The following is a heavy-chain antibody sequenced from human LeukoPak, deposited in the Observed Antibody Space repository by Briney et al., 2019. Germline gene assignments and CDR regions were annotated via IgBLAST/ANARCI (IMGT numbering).Heavy chain of an antibody. V-gene: IGHV3-23*01. CDR3: ARQSGGPYNWFDP. J-gene: IGHJ5*02. D-gene: IGHD2-15*01. CDR1: GFTFSNYA. CDR2: INTSGGST. Sequence: PGRSLRLSCAASGFTFSNYAMSWVRQAPGKGLEWVSSINTSGGSTYYADSVKGRFTISRDKSKNTLYLQLNSLRAEDTAVYFCARQSGGPYNWFDPWGQGTLVTVSS.